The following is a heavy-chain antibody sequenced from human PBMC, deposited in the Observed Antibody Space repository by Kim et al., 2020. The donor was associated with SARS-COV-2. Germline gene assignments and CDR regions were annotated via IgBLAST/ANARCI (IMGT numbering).Heavy chain of an antibody. J-gene: IGHJ6*02. CDR1: GGSISSSSYY. Sequence: SETLSLTCTVSGGSISSSSYYWGWIRQPPGKGLEWIGTIYHSGTTYSNPSLKSRVTISVDTSKNQFSLKLTSVTAADTAVYYCARHLGYCSGGSCFSLYNGMDVWGQGATVTVSS. D-gene: IGHD2-15*01. CDR3: ARHLGYCSGGSCFSLYNGMDV. CDR2: IYHSGTT. V-gene: IGHV4-39*01.